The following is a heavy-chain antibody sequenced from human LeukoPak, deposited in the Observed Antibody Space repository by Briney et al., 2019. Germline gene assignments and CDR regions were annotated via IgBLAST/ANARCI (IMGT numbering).Heavy chain of an antibody. D-gene: IGHD3-10*02. V-gene: IGHV3-20*04. CDR2: INWNGGST. J-gene: IGHJ6*04. CDR1: GFTFDDYG. Sequence: GGSLRLSCAASGFTFDDYGMSWVRQAPGKGLEWVSGINWNGGSTGYADSVRGRFTISRDNAKNSLYLQMNSLRAEDTAVYYCAELGITMIGGVWGKGTTVTISS. CDR3: AELGITMIGGV.